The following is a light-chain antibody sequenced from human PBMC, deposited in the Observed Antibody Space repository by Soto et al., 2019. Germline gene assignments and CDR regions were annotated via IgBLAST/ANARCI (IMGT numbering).Light chain of an antibody. CDR2: LGS. CDR1: PRLLHSNGYNY. CDR3: MQALQTPWT. J-gene: IGKJ1*01. V-gene: IGKV2-28*01. Sequence: DLVMTQSPLSLPVTPGEPASISCRSSPRLLHSNGYNYLDWYLQKPGQSPQLLIYLGSDRASGVPDRFSGSGSGTDFTLKISRVEAEDVGVYYCMQALQTPWTFGQGTKVEIK.